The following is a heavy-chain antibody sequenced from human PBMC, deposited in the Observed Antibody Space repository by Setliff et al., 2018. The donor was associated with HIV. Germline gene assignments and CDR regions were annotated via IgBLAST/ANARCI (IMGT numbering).Heavy chain of an antibody. Sequence: PGGSLRLSCAASGFTFSSYSMNWVRQAPGRGLEWVSATTSNGRTTDYAESVRGRFTLSRDNSGNTLYLQMTSLRAEDTAVFYCARVAAYGYLSHYFDYWGQGTLVTVSS. CDR3: ARVAAYGYLSHYFDY. D-gene: IGHD5-18*01. CDR1: GFTFSSYS. J-gene: IGHJ4*02. V-gene: IGHV3-23*01. CDR2: TTSNGRTT.